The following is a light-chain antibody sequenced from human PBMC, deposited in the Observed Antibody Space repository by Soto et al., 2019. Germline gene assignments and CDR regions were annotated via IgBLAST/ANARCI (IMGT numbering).Light chain of an antibody. J-gene: IGKJ5*01. V-gene: IGKV1-39*01. CDR1: QSISSY. CDR2: AAS. CDR3: QQSYSTPIT. Sequence: DIQMIQSPSSLSASVGDRVTITYRASQSISSYLNWYQQKPGKAPKLLIYAASSLQSGVPSRFSGSGSGTDFTLTISSLQPEDFATYYCQQSYSTPITFGQGTRLEIK.